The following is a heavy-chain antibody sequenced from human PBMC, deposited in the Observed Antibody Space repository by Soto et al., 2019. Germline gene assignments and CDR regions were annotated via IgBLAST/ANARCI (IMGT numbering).Heavy chain of an antibody. CDR3: ARGETGARGTNLFDP. CDR1: GGTFSSYT. V-gene: IGHV1-69*02. D-gene: IGHD1-1*01. CDR2: IIPILGIA. J-gene: IGHJ5*02. Sequence: SVKVSCKASGGTFSSYTISWVRQAPGQGLEWMGRIIPILGIANYAQKFQGRVTITADKSTSTAYMELSSLRSEDTAVYYCARGETGARGTNLFDPWGQGTLVTVSS.